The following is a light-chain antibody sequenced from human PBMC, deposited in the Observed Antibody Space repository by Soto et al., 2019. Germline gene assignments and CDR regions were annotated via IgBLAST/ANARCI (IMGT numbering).Light chain of an antibody. J-gene: IGLJ3*02. CDR2: AVN. Sequence: QSALTQPRSVSGSPGQSVTISCTGTSSDAGDYNYVSWYQQHPGKAPKLLIYAVNMRPSGVPDRFSGSKSGNTASLTISGLQAEDEADYSCCSYAGSYTWVFGGGTQLTVL. CDR1: SSDAGDYNY. CDR3: CSYAGSYTWV. V-gene: IGLV2-11*01.